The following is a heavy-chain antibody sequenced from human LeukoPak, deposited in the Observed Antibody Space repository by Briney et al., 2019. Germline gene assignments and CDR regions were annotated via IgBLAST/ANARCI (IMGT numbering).Heavy chain of an antibody. Sequence: GGSLRLSCAASGFTFSNYGMHWDRQAPGKGLEWVAVISYDGRNKYYGDSVKGRFTISRDNSKNTLYLQMNSLRAEDTAVYYCARDQVEQWSGVAWYIDYWGQGTLVTVSS. D-gene: IGHD6-19*01. V-gene: IGHV3-30*03. CDR2: ISYDGRNK. CDR1: GFTFSNYG. J-gene: IGHJ4*02. CDR3: ARDQVEQWSGVAWYIDY.